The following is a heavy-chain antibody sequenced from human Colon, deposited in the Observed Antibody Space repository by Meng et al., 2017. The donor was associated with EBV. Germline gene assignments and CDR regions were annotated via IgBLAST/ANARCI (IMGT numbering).Heavy chain of an antibody. CDR2: INAGNGKT. CDR3: ARGWSRDGYNTPDY. Sequence: QVQLVQSGAEVKKPGASVNISCKASVYTFTAYAMHWVRQAPGQGLEWMGWINAGNGKTKYSQNFQGRVTIATDTSATTVYMDLSSLRSEDTALYYCARGWSRDGYNTPDYWGQGTLVTVSS. CDR1: VYTFTAYA. J-gene: IGHJ4*02. V-gene: IGHV1-3*01. D-gene: IGHD5-24*01.